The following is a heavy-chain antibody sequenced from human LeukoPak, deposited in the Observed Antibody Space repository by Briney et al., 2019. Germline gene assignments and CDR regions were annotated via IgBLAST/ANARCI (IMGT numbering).Heavy chain of an antibody. CDR1: GYSISSGYY. J-gene: IGHJ4*02. CDR3: ARLYPPATRFDY. V-gene: IGHV4-38-2*02. CDR2: IYHSGRT. D-gene: IGHD5-24*01. Sequence: PSETLSLTCTVSGYSISSGYYWGWIRQPPGKGLEWIGSIYHSGRTFYNPSLKSRVTISVDTSKNQFSLKLTSVTAADTAVYYCARLYPPATRFDYWGQGTLVTVST.